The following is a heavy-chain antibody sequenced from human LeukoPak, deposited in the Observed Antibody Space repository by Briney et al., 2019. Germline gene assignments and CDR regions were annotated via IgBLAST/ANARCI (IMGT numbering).Heavy chain of an antibody. V-gene: IGHV4-59*01. CDR1: GVSISSNY. D-gene: IGHD1-1*01. CDR2: IYYSGST. Sequence: SETLSPTCTVSGVSISSNYWSWIRQPPGKGLEWIGYIYYSGSTNYNPSLKARVTISVDTSKNQFSLKLSSVTAADTAVYYCAAGVLQPFDYWGQATLVTVSS. J-gene: IGHJ4*02. CDR3: AAGVLQPFDY.